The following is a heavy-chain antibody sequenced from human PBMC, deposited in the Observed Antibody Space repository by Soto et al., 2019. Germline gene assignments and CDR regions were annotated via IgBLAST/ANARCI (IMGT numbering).Heavy chain of an antibody. Sequence: ASETLSLTCTVSGGSISSSSYYWGWVRQPPRKGVEWIGSIYYSGSTYYNPSLKSRVTISVDTSKNQFSLKLSSVTAADTVVYYCARTGTTVTWYYYGMDVWGQGTTVTVSS. CDR1: GGSISSSSYY. J-gene: IGHJ6*02. CDR3: ARTGTTVTWYYYGMDV. V-gene: IGHV4-39*01. CDR2: IYYSGST. D-gene: IGHD4-4*01.